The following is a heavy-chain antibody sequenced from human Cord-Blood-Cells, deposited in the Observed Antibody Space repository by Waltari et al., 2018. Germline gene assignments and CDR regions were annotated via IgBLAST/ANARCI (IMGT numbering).Heavy chain of an antibody. D-gene: IGHD1-7*01. CDR1: GDSVSSNSAA. CDR2: TYYRTKLYK. J-gene: IGHJ5*02. CDR3: ARDRFSGTGTTAENWFDP. Sequence: QVQLQQSGPGLVKPSQTLSLTCAISGDSVSSNSAAWNWIRQSPSRGLEWLGRTYYRTKLYKDYAVTVKSPITLNPATSKNQFSLQLNAVTPEDTAVDYCARDRFSGTGTTAENWFDPWGQGTLVTVSS. V-gene: IGHV6-1*01.